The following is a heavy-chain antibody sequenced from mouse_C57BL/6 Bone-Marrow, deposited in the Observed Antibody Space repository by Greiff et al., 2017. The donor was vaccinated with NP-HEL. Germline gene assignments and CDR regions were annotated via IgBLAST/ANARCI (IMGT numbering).Heavy chain of an antibody. CDR2: IWSGGST. CDR1: GFSLTSYG. D-gene: IGHD1-1*01. V-gene: IGHV2-2*01. Sequence: QVHVKQSGPGLVQPSQSLSITCTVSGFSLTSYGVHWVRQSPGKGLEWLGVIWSGGSTDYNAAFISRLSISKDNSKSQVFFKMNSLQADDTAIYYCARSLYGSSYDWYFDVWGTGTTVTVSS. CDR3: ARSLYGSSYDWYFDV. J-gene: IGHJ1*03.